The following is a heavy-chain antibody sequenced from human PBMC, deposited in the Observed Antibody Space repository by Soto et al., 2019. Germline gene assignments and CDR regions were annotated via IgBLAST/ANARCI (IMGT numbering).Heavy chain of an antibody. J-gene: IGHJ6*02. CDR2: ISHTGTT. CDR3: ARLTMVIRDSDHFGVDV. V-gene: IGHV4-38-2*01. D-gene: IGHD4-17*01. Sequence: SETLSLTCLVSGFTISSPYSWGWIRQPPGKGLEWIGSISHTGTTSYSPSLTSRVSISVDTSRNQVSLKLTSVTAADTAVYFCARLTMVIRDSDHFGVDVWGHGTTGTV. CDR1: GFTISSPYS.